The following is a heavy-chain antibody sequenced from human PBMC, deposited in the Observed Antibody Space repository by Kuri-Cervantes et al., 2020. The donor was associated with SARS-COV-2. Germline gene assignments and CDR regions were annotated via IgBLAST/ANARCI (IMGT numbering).Heavy chain of an antibody. CDR1: GFALNSWY. CDR3: VRDHTGPQAFDM. CDR2: ISPDGTDT. J-gene: IGHJ3*02. V-gene: IGHV3-74*01. Sequence: GESLKISCKASGFALNSWYTHWVRQGPGRELGWGSYISPDGTDTQYADSVRGRFTISSDHAENMVSLQMHSLRVEDTAVYYCVRDHTGPQAFDMWGQGTMVTVSS.